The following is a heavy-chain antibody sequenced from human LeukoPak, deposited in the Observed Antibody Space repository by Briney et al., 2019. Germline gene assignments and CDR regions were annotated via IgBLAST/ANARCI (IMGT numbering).Heavy chain of an antibody. J-gene: IGHJ4*02. D-gene: IGHD1-26*01. V-gene: IGHV3-30*03. CDR1: RFTFNTYG. CDR2: IPSDGRNQ. CDR3: STDGTPKFEY. Sequence: PGRSLRLSCAASRFTFNTYGMQWVRRAPGKGLEWVATIPSDGRNQHYADSVQGRFTISRDSSKNTLYLQMDNLRTEDTAVYYCSTDGTPKFEYWGQGTLVTVSS.